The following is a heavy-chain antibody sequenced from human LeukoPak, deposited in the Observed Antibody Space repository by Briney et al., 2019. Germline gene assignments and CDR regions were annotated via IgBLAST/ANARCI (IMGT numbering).Heavy chain of an antibody. J-gene: IGHJ4*02. Sequence: QPGGSLRLSCATSGFTFSTYWMTWVRQAPGKGLEWVANIKQDGSQKYYVDSVKGRFTISRDNAKNSLYLQMNSLRVEDTAVYYCARDVLGRSGEQLDYWGQGTLVTVSS. CDR1: GFTFSTYW. CDR3: ARDVLGRSGEQLDY. V-gene: IGHV3-7*03. D-gene: IGHD3-3*01. CDR2: IKQDGSQK.